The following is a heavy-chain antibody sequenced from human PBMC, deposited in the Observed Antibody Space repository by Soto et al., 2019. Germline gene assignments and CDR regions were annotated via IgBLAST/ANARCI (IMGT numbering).Heavy chain of an antibody. CDR2: FIPIFASA. D-gene: IGHD3-10*01. CDR1: GGTVSSYA. J-gene: IGHJ4*02. CDR3: ARDISSDTTGFRGYDL. Sequence: QVHLVQSGAEVKKAGSSVKVSCKASGGTVSSYAITWVRQAPGKGLEWMGVFIPIFASAHCAQKFQGRVTITADESTSTVYMELSGLRSEDTAMYYCARDISSDTTGFRGYDLWGQGTLVTVSS. V-gene: IGHV1-69*01.